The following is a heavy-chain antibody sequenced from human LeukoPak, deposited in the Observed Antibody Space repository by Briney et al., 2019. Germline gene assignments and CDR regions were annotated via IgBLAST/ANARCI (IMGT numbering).Heavy chain of an antibody. J-gene: IGHJ4*02. CDR2: IYSGGST. D-gene: IGHD2-8*01. CDR1: GFTVSSNY. CDR3: ARVPYANY. Sequence: PGGSLRLSCAASGFTVSSNYMSWVRQALGKGLEWVSIIYSGGSTYYADSVKGRFTISRDNSKDTLYLQMNSLRVEDTAVYYCARVPYANYWGQGTLVTVSS. V-gene: IGHV3-66*01.